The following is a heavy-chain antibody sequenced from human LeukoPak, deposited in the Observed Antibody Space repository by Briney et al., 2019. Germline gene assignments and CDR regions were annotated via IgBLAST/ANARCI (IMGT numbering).Heavy chain of an antibody. D-gene: IGHD4-11*01. V-gene: IGHV4-59*01. CDR2: IYYSGST. Sequence: SETLSLTCTVSGGSISSYYWSWIRPPPGKGLEWIGYIYYSGSTNYNPSLKSRVTISVDTSKNQFSLKLSSVTAADTAVYYCARTPVSTVTTPDNLDYWGQGTLVTVSS. CDR3: ARTPVSTVTTPDNLDY. J-gene: IGHJ4*02. CDR1: GGSISSYY.